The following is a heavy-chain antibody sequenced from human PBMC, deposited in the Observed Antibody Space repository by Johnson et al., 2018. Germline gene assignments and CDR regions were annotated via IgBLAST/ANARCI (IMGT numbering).Heavy chain of an antibody. CDR1: GFTFSSYS. D-gene: IGHD3-10*01. V-gene: IGHV3-48*01. CDR3: ARDLLWFGELYGHDAFDI. J-gene: IGHJ3*02. Sequence: EVQLVESGGGLVQXGGSLRLSCAASGFTFSSYSMNWVRQAPGKGLEWVSYISSSSSPIYYADSVKGRSPISRDNAKNSLYLQMTSLRAEDTAVYYCARDLLWFGELYGHDAFDIWGQGTMVTVSS. CDR2: ISSSSSPI.